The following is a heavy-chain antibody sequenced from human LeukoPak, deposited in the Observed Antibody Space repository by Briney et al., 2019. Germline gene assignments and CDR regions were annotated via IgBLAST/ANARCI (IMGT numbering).Heavy chain of an antibody. CDR2: INPNSGGT. CDR3: ARWGNDYVWGSYRFDY. V-gene: IGHV1-2*04. CDR1: GYTFTGYY. D-gene: IGHD3-16*02. J-gene: IGHJ4*02. Sequence: ASVKVSCKSSGYTFTGYYMHWVRQAPGQGLEWMGWINPNSGGTNYAQKFQGWVTMTMDTSISTAYMELSRLRSDDTAVYHCARWGNDYVWGSYRFDYWGQGTLVTVSS.